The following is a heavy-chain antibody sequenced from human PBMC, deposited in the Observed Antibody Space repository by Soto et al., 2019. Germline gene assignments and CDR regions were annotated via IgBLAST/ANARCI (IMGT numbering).Heavy chain of an antibody. D-gene: IGHD6-13*01. J-gene: IGHJ4*02. Sequence: QVQLVQSGAEVKKPGASVKVSCKASGYTFTTYAMHWVRQAPGQGLEWMGWINAANDNTEYAQNLQGRITITRDTSANTVYMDLSSLRSEDTAVYFCARATGYGRLDYWGPGTLVTVSS. CDR1: GYTFTTYA. CDR2: INAANDNT. CDR3: ARATGYGRLDY. V-gene: IGHV1-3*01.